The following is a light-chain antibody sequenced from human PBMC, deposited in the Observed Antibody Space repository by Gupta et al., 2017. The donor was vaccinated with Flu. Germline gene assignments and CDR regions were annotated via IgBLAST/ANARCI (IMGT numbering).Light chain of an antibody. V-gene: IGLV1-44*01. CDR2: NNN. CDR1: SSKIGSNT. CDR3: AAWDDVLNGRL. J-gene: IGLJ2*01. Sequence: RVTISCSGSSSKIGSNTVNWYQQLPGTAPKLLIYNNNQRPSGVPDRFSGSKSDTSASLAIRGLQSEDETYYYCAAWDDVLNGRLFGGGTELTVL.